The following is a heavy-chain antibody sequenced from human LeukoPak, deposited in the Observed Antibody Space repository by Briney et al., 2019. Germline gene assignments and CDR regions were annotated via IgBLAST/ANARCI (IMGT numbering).Heavy chain of an antibody. V-gene: IGHV1-18*01. J-gene: IGHJ3*02. CDR3: ARVNLYDRGAFDI. CDR2: ISAYNGNT. D-gene: IGHD3-22*01. CDR1: GYTFTSYA. Sequence: GASVKVSCKASGYTFTSYAMNWVRQAPGQGLEWMGWISAYNGNTNYAQKLQGRVTMTTDTSTSTAYMELRSLRSDDTAVYYRARVNLYDRGAFDIWGQGTMVTVSS.